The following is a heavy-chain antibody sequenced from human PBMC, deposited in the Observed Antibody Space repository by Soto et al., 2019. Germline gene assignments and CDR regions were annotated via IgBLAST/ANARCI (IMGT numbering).Heavy chain of an antibody. Sequence: QVQLQESGPGLVKPSQTLSLTCTVSGGSINIGGFYWSWVRQHPGKGLEWIGYIYHSGSTYYNPSLKRRVTISEDTSKNQFSLKLSSVTAADTAVYYCARRGFSYGGVYCETWGRGTLVTVSS. CDR2: IYHSGST. D-gene: IGHD5-18*01. CDR1: GGSINIGGFY. CDR3: ARRGFSYGGVYCET. V-gene: IGHV4-31*03. J-gene: IGHJ2*01.